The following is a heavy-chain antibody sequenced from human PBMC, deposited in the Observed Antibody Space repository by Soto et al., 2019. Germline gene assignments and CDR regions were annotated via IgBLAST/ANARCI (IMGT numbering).Heavy chain of an antibody. Sequence: QVQLVESGGGLVKPGGSLRLSCVASGFTFNDYYMSWIRQAPGKGLEWVSYISSSSGYTNYADSVTGRFTISRDNARNSLYLQMNSLRDEDTAVYYCARGGTTVTDFWGQGTLVTVSS. CDR2: ISSSSGYT. V-gene: IGHV3-11*06. J-gene: IGHJ4*02. D-gene: IGHD4-17*01. CDR3: ARGGTTVTDF. CDR1: GFTFNDYY.